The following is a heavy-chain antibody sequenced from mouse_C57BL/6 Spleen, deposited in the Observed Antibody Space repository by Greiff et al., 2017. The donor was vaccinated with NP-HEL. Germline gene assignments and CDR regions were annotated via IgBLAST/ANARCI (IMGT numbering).Heavy chain of an antibody. V-gene: IGHV5-6*02. CDR2: ISSGGSYT. CDR3: ASYDYDDDADWYFDV. Sequence: EVKLVESGGDLVKPGGSLKLSCAASGFTFSSYGMSWVRQTPDKRLEWVATISSGGSYTYYPDSVKGRFTISRDNAKNTLYLQMSSLKSKDTAMYYCASYDYDDDADWYFDVWGTGTTVTVSS. CDR1: GFTFSSYG. J-gene: IGHJ1*03. D-gene: IGHD2-4*01.